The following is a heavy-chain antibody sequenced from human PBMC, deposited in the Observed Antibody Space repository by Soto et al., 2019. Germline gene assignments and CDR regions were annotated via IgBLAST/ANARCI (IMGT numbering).Heavy chain of an antibody. CDR1: GFSFSNYW. CDR2: INSDGSGT. Sequence: GGSLRLSCVASGFSFSNYWMHWVRQVPGKGLVWVSVINSDGSGTRNADSVKSRFTISRDNAKNTLYLQMSSLRAEDTAFYYCARGGGYCASNRCPYVVDYWGQGTLVTVSS. D-gene: IGHD2-2*01. V-gene: IGHV3-74*01. J-gene: IGHJ4*02. CDR3: ARGGGYCASNRCPYVVDY.